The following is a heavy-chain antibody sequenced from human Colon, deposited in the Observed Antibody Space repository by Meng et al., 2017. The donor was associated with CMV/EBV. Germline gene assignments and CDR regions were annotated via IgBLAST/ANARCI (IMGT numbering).Heavy chain of an antibody. CDR1: GFTFSSYS. Sequence: GGSLRLSCEDSGFTFSSYSMNWVRQAPGKGLEWVSYISSSSSTIYYADSVKGRFTISRDNAKNSLYLQMNSLRADDTAVYYCATGAYCSGGSCSGRYGMDVWGQGTTVTVSS. CDR3: ATGAYCSGGSCSGRYGMDV. D-gene: IGHD2-15*01. V-gene: IGHV3-48*04. CDR2: ISSSSSTI. J-gene: IGHJ6*02.